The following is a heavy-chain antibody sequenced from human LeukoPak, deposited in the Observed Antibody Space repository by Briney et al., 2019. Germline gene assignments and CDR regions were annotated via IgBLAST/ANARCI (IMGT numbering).Heavy chain of an antibody. J-gene: IGHJ4*02. Sequence: SETLSLTCTVSGGSISSRSYYWGWVRQPPGKGLEWIGNIYYSGSTYYNPSLKSRVTISVDTSKNQFSLKLSSVTATDTAVYYCASYQVGATSGFDYWGQGTPVTVSS. V-gene: IGHV4-39*01. CDR1: GGSISSRSYY. CDR3: ASYQVGATSGFDY. D-gene: IGHD1-26*01. CDR2: IYYSGST.